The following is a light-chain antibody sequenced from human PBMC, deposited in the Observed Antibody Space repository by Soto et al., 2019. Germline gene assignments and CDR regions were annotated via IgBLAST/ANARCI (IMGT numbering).Light chain of an antibody. Sequence: DIQMTQSPSTLSASAGDRVTITCRASQSISPYLAWYQQKPGKAPKLLIYMASSLQSGVPSRFSGSGSGTEFTLTISSLQPDDFATYYCQKSNSYPWTFGQGTQVDIK. J-gene: IGKJ1*01. CDR2: MAS. V-gene: IGKV1-5*03. CDR1: QSISPY. CDR3: QKSNSYPWT.